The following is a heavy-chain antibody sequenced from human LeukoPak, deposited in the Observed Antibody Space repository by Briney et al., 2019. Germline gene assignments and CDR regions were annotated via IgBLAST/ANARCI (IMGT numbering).Heavy chain of an antibody. CDR3: ARDGYNLDAFDI. D-gene: IGHD5-24*01. V-gene: IGHV3-74*01. Sequence: QTGGSLRLSCAASGFTFSSYWMHWVRQAPGKGLVWVSRINSDGSSTNYADSVKGRFTISRDNAKNKLYLQMNSLRAEDTAVFYCARDGYNLDAFDIWGQGTMVTVSS. J-gene: IGHJ3*02. CDR1: GFTFSSYW. CDR2: INSDGSST.